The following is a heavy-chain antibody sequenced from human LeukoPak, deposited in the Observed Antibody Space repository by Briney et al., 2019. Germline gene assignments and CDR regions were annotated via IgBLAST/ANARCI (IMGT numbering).Heavy chain of an antibody. CDR2: IYSDGST. V-gene: IGHV3-53*01. CDR1: GFTFSSYA. J-gene: IGHJ4*02. Sequence: GGSLRLSCAASGFTFSSYAMSWVRQAPGKGLEWVSVIYSDGSTYYADSVKGRFTISRDNSKNTLYLRMNSLRAEDTAMYYCARETLAGYDYWGQGTLVTVSS. D-gene: IGHD6-19*01. CDR3: ARETLAGYDY.